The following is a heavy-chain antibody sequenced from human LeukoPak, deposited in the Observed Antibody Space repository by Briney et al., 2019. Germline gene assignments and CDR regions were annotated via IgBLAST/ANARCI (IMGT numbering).Heavy chain of an antibody. V-gene: IGHV3-30-3*01. CDR3: ARGYCGGDCYGD. CDR1: GFTFSIYA. J-gene: IGHJ1*01. Sequence: PGGSLRLSCAASGFTFSIYAIHWVRQAPGKGLEWVAVISYDGTNKNNADSVKGRFTISRDNTKSSLYLQMNSLRVEDMAVYYCARGYCGGDCYGDWGQGTLVTVSS. D-gene: IGHD2-21*02. CDR2: ISYDGTNK.